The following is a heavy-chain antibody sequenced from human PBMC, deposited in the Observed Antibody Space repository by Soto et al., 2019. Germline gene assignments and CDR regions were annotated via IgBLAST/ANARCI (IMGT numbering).Heavy chain of an antibody. V-gene: IGHV4-31*03. J-gene: IGHJ4*02. CDR1: GGSISSGGYY. CDR3: ARADCSGGSCYNFDY. Sequence: SETLSLTCTVSGGSISSGGYYWSWIRQHPGKGLEWIGYIYYSGSTYYNPSLKSRVTISVDTSKNQFSLKLSSVTAAYTAVYYCARADCSGGSCYNFDYWGQGTLVTVSS. D-gene: IGHD2-15*01. CDR2: IYYSGST.